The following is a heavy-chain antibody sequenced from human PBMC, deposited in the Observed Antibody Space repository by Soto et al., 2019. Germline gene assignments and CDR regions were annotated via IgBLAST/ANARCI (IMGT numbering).Heavy chain of an antibody. CDR2: VSTDNGNT. CDR3: ARLDIVATDHIFGMDV. D-gene: IGHD5-12*01. CDR1: GYTFTSYV. V-gene: IGHV1-18*01. J-gene: IGHJ6*02. Sequence: QVQLVQSGAEVKEPGASVTVSCKASGYTFTSYVISWVRQAPGQGLEWMGWVSTDNGNTKFAQNFQGRGTMTTDGTTSTVYMEVGSLRSDDTAVYYCARLDIVATDHIFGMDVWGQGTTVTVSS.